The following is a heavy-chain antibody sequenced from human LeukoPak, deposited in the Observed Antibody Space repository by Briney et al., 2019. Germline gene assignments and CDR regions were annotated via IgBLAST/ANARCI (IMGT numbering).Heavy chain of an antibody. D-gene: IGHD2-15*01. CDR3: ARGKIWVAATLRDYYYGMDV. Sequence: ASVKVSCKASGYTFTGYYMHWVRQAPGQGLEWMGWINPNSGGTNYAQKFQGRATMTRDTSINTAYMELSRLRSDDTAVYYCARGKIWVAATLRDYYYGMDVWGKGATVTVSS. V-gene: IGHV1-2*02. CDR2: INPNSGGT. CDR1: GYTFTGYY. J-gene: IGHJ6*04.